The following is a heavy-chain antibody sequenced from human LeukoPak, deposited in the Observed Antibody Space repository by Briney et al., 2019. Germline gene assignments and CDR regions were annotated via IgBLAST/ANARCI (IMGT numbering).Heavy chain of an antibody. CDR1: GFTFSSYA. CDR2: ISGSGGST. V-gene: IGHV3-23*01. CDR3: AKVSSGYSYGFGD. J-gene: IGHJ4*02. D-gene: IGHD5-18*01. Sequence: GGSLRLSCAASGFTFSSYAMSWVRQAPGKGLEWVSAISGSGGSTYYADSVKGRFTISRDNSKNTLYLQMNSLRAEDTAVYHCAKVSSGYSYGFGDWGQGTLVTVSS.